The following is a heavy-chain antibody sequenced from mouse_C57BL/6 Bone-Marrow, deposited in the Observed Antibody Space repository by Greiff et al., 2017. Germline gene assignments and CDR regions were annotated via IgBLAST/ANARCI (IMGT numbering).Heavy chain of an antibody. CDR3: TRWEVITTVVPWMDY. CDR1: GYTFTSYW. J-gene: IGHJ4*01. V-gene: IGHV1-5*01. Sequence: EVQLQQSGTVLARPGASVKMSCKTSGYTFTSYWMHWVKQRPGQGLEWIGAIYPGNSDTSYNQKFKGKAKLTAVTSASTAYMELSSLTNEDSAVYYCTRWEVITTVVPWMDYWGQGTSVTVSS. CDR2: IYPGNSDT. D-gene: IGHD1-1*01.